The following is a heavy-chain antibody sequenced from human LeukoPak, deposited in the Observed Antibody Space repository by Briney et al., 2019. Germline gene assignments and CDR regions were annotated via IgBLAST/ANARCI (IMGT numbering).Heavy chain of an antibody. D-gene: IGHD3-22*01. CDR3: AKDRTYYYDSGGYYSDY. V-gene: IGHV3-23*01. J-gene: IGHJ4*02. Sequence: GSLRLSCAASGFTFSSYAMTWVRPAPGRGLEWVSAISGSGGSTYYADSVKGRFTISRDQSKNTLFLQMNSLRAEDTAIYYCAKDRTYYYDSGGYYSDYWGQGTLVTVSS. CDR2: ISGSGGST. CDR1: GFTFSSYA.